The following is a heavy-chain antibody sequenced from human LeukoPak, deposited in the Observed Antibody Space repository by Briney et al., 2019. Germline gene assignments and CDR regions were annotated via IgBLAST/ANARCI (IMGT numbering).Heavy chain of an antibody. CDR3: AKDISGDWLSISALSLAFDI. D-gene: IGHD3-9*01. CDR2: IYSGGST. Sequence: GGSLRLSCAASGFTVSSNYMSWVRQAPGKGLEWVSVIYSGGSTYYADSVKGRFTISRDNAKNSLYLQMNSLRAEDTALYYCAKDISGDWLSISALSLAFDIWGQGTMVTVSS. CDR1: GFTVSSNY. J-gene: IGHJ3*02. V-gene: IGHV3-53*05.